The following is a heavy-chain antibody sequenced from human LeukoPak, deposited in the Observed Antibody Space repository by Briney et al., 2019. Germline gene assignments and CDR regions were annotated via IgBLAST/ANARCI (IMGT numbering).Heavy chain of an antibody. Sequence: ETLSLTCAISGDSVSDNTAGWNWIRQAPSRGFEWPGSTDYRSKWNNDYAVSVKSLIRINPDTSKYQFSLQLNSVTPEVTAMYYCENTQRSGRYIDYWGQGTRVTVPS. D-gene: IGHD5-12*01. CDR1: GDSVSDNTAG. CDR3: ENTQRSGRYIDY. CDR2: TDYRSKWNN. V-gene: IGHV6-1*01. J-gene: IGHJ4*02.